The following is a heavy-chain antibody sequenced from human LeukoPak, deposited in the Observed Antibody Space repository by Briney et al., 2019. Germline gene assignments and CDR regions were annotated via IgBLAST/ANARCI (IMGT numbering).Heavy chain of an antibody. V-gene: IGHV4-34*01. D-gene: IGHD2/OR15-2a*01. Sequence: GSLRLSCAASGFTFSDYNMRWIRQPPGKGLEWIGEINHSGSTNYNPSLKSRVTISVDTSKNQFSLKLSSVTAADTAVYYCARLGMKYWPPFGYYYYYMDVWGKGTTVTISS. CDR1: GFTFSDYN. CDR2: INHSGST. CDR3: ARLGMKYWPPFGYYYYYMDV. J-gene: IGHJ6*03.